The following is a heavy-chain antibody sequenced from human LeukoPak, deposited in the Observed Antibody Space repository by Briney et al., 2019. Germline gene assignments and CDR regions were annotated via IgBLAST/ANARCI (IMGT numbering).Heavy chain of an antibody. J-gene: IGHJ4*02. D-gene: IGHD3-16*01. CDR3: ARDYVWGSHEPDY. CDR1: GFTFSSYE. Sequence: GRSLRLSCAASGFTFSSYEMNWVRQAPGKGLDWVSYISSSGNTIYYADSVRGRFTISRDNAKNSLYLQMNSLRAEDSALYYCARDYVWGSHEPDYWGQGTLVTVSS. CDR2: ISSSGNTI. V-gene: IGHV3-48*03.